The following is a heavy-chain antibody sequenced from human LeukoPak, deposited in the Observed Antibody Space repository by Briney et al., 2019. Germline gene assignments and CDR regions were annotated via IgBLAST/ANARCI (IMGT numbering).Heavy chain of an antibody. D-gene: IGHD6-19*01. CDR1: GYIFADYY. Sequence: GASVKVSCKASGYIFADYYIHWVRQAPGQGLEWVGWINPKSGGTKYGQRFQGRVTMTRDTSISTAYMELSSLRSEDTAVYYCARDTVAGTNWFDPWGQGTLVTVSS. V-gene: IGHV1-2*02. CDR2: INPKSGGT. CDR3: ARDTVAGTNWFDP. J-gene: IGHJ5*02.